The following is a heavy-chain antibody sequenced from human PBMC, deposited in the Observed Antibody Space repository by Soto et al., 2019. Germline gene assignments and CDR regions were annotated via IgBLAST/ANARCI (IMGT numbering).Heavy chain of an antibody. J-gene: IGHJ4*02. CDR3: AKDFEGVDSNGNHARGCFHY. CDR2: ITGSGGRT. CDR1: GFTFSTYA. Sequence: EVQLLDSGGALVQAGGSLRLSCAASGFTFSTYAMTWVRQAPGKGLEWVSVITGSGGRTLYADSVKGRFTIYRDNSKNTLYLQMNGLRAEDTAIYYCAKDFEGVDSNGNHARGCFHYWGRGTLVTVSP. V-gene: IGHV3-23*01. D-gene: IGHD2-15*01.